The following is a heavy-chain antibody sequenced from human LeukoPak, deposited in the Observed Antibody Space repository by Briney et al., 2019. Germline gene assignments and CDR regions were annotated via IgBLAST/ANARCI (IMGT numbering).Heavy chain of an antibody. CDR1: GFTFSSYS. V-gene: IGHV3-21*01. D-gene: IGHD3-22*01. J-gene: IGHJ4*02. CDR3: ARGGNYDSSGYDGC. CDR2: ISSSSSYI. Sequence: PGGSLRLSCAASGFTFSSYSMNWVRKAPGKGLDWVSSISSSSSYIYYADSVKGRFTISRDNAKNSLYLQMNSLRAEDTAVYYCARGGNYDSSGYDGCWGQGTLVTVSS.